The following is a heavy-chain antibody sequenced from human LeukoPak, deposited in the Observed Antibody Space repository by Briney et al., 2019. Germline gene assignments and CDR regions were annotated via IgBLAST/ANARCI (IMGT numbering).Heavy chain of an antibody. V-gene: IGHV3-23*01. J-gene: IGHJ4*02. CDR3: AKDLTPDGAWDIDY. CDR1: GFTFSKYT. CDR2: IYGGTTPTT. D-gene: IGHD3-9*01. Sequence: PGGSLRLSCVGSGFTFSKYTMSWVRQVSGKGLEWVAGIYGGTTPTTFYSDSVKGRFTISRDNSMNTVYLQMNGLRADDTAIYYCAKDLTPDGAWDIDYWGQGTPITVSS.